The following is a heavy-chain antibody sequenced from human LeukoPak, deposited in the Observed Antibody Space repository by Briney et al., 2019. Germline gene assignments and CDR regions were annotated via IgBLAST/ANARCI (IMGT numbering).Heavy chain of an antibody. CDR2: ITPIFDTA. CDR3: ARQTSGGYTVFFGKPRGHWFDP. CDR1: GYTFTSYA. D-gene: IGHD3-3*01. J-gene: IGHJ5*02. Sequence: ASVKVSCKASGYTFTSYAISWVRQAPGQGLEWMGTITPIFDTANYAQKFQGRVTITADESTSTAYMELSSLRSEDTAVYYCARQTSGGYTVFFGKPRGHWFDPWGQGTLVTVSS. V-gene: IGHV1-69*13.